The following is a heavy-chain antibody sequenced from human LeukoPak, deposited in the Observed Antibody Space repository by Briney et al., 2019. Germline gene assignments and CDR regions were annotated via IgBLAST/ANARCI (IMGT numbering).Heavy chain of an antibody. CDR3: SRYPPCDY. CDR1: GYTFTGYY. J-gene: IGHJ4*02. Sequence: ASVTVSCKASGYTFTGYYMHWVRQAPGQGLEWMGRINPNSGGTNYAQKFQGRVTMTRDTSISTAYMELSRLRPDDTAVDYCSRYPPCDYGRQGTRVSVS. CDR2: INPNSGGT. V-gene: IGHV1-2*06.